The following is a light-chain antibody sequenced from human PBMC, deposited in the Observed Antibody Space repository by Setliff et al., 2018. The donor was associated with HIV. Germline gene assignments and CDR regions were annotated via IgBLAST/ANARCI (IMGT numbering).Light chain of an antibody. CDR1: GRDLGGFNF. CDR2: EVS. CDR3: GSCTTTSPCA. Sequence: GRGRDLGGFNFVSWYRQYPGKAPQLIIYEVSSRPSGISPRFSGSKSGNTASLTISGLQAEDEADYYCGSCTTTSPCAFGTGTKVTVL. J-gene: IGLJ1*01. V-gene: IGLV2-14*01.